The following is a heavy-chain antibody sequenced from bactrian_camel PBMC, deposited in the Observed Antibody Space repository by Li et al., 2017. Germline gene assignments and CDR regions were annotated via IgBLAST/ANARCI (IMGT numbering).Heavy chain of an antibody. CDR1: GGGMPVRD. J-gene: IGHJ4*01. CDR2: IDSDGYT. CDR3: AADFSGGTTYCSGGYWLKYGEMDR. V-gene: IGHV3S53*01. Sequence: QLVESGGGSVQAGGSLRLSRTGSGGGMPVRDMGWFRQAPGKEREGVAAIDSDGYTSYADSVKGRFTISEDNAKNTLYLQMNSLKPEDTAMYYCAADFSGGTTYCSGGYWLKYGEMDRWGQGTQVT. D-gene: IGHD2*01.